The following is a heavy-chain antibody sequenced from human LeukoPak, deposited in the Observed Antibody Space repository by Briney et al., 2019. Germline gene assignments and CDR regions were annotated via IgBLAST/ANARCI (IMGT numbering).Heavy chain of an antibody. CDR1: GFTFSSYG. J-gene: IGHJ4*02. CDR3: AKGPVTGFSSTWYGGY. CDR2: ISGSGEST. V-gene: IGHV3-23*01. D-gene: IGHD6-13*01. Sequence: GGTLRLSCAASGFTFSSYGMNWVRQAPGKGLEWVSGISGSGESTYYADSVKGRFTISRDNSKNTLYLQMNSLRVEDTAVYYCAKGPVTGFSSTWYGGYWGQGTLVTVSS.